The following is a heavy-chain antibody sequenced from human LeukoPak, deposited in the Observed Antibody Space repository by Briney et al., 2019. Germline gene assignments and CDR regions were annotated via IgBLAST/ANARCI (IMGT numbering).Heavy chain of an antibody. J-gene: IGHJ4*02. CDR2: ISSSDSTI. V-gene: IGHV3-48*03. CDR1: GFTFSSYE. Sequence: SGGSLRLSCAASGFTFSSYEMHWVRQAPGKGLEWVSYISSSDSTIYYADSVKGRFTISRDNSKNMLYLQMNSLGTEDTAVYYCAKDRWGAVASFDYWGQGTLVTVSS. CDR3: AKDRWGAVASFDY. D-gene: IGHD6-19*01.